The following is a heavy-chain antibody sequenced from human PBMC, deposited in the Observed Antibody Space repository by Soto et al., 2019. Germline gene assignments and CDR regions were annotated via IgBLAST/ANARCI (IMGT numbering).Heavy chain of an antibody. J-gene: IGHJ4*02. CDR1: GGTFSSYA. CDR3: ASCSRPTGSYLSLDFDY. CDR2: IIPIFGTA. V-gene: IGHV1-69*13. Sequence: SVKVSCKASGGTFSSYAISWVRQAPGQGLEWMGGIIPIFGTANYAQKFQGRVTITADESTSTAYMELSSLRSEDTAVYYCASCSRPTGSYLSLDFDYWGQGTLVTVSS. D-gene: IGHD3-16*02.